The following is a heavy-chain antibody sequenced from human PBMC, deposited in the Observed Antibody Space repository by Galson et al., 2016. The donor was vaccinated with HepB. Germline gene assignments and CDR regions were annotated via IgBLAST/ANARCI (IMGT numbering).Heavy chain of an antibody. CDR2: ISYDGSNT. CDR3: ARDLHDYVWGTSRLIFYGVDG. CDR1: GFTFRSYI. J-gene: IGHJ6*02. V-gene: IGHV3-30-3*01. D-gene: IGHD3-16*02. Sequence: SLRLSCAASGFTFRSYIFHWVRQSPGKGLEWVAAISYDGSNTFYADSVKGRFTIYRDNSQNTLSLQMNSLRGEDTAVYYCARDLHDYVWGTSRLIFYGVDGWGQGTTVTVSS.